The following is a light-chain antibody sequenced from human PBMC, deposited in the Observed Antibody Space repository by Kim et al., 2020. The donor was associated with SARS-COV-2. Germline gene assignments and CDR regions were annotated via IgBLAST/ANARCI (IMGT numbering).Light chain of an antibody. J-gene: IGLJ2*01. CDR3: QEWDSSRDHPVV. V-gene: IGLV3-21*04. Sequence: SYELTQPPSVSVAPGKTARITCGGNNIGSKSVHWYQQKPGQAPVLVIYYDSDRPSGIPERFSGSNSGNTATLTISRVEAGDEADYYCQEWDSSRDHPVVF. CDR1: NIGSKS. CDR2: YDS.